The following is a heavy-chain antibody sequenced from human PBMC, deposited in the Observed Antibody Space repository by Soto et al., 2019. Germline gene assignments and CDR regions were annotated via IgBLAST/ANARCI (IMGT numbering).Heavy chain of an antibody. CDR2: IRSKANSYAT. CDR3: TRHSDTRALVGATKYSVWFDP. V-gene: IGHV3-73*02. CDR1: GFTFSGSA. J-gene: IGHJ5*02. Sequence: EVQLVESGGGLVQPGGSLKLSWAASGFTFSGSAMHWVRQASGKGLEWVGRIRSKANSYATAYAASVKGRFTISRDDSKNTAYLQMNSLNTEDTAVYYCTRHSDTRALVGATKYSVWFDPWGQGTLVTVSS. D-gene: IGHD1-26*01.